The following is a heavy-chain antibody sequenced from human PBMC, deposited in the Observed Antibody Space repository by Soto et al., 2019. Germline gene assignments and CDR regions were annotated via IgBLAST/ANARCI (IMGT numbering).Heavy chain of an antibody. J-gene: IGHJ4*02. Sequence: EVQLLESGGGLVQPGGSLRLSGAASGFTFSSYAMSWVRQAPGKGLEWVSAISGSGGSTYYAASVKGRFTISRDNSKNTLYLQMNSLRADDTTVYYCAKEYRVGDYFDYWGQRTLVTVSS. D-gene: IGHD1-26*01. CDR2: ISGSGGST. CDR3: AKEYRVGDYFDY. CDR1: GFTFSSYA. V-gene: IGHV3-23*01.